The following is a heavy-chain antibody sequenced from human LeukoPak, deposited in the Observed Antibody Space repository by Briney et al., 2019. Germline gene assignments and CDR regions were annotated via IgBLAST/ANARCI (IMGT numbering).Heavy chain of an antibody. V-gene: IGHV3-48*01. CDR2: ISSSSSTI. D-gene: IGHD3-3*01. CDR1: GFTFSSYS. J-gene: IGHJ4*02. Sequence: GGSLRLSCAASGFTFSSYSMNWVRQAPGKGLEWVSYISSSSSTIYYADSVKGRFTISRDNAKISLYLQMNSLRAEDTAVYYCARGDPIYDFWSGGDHWGQGSLVSVSS. CDR3: ARGDPIYDFWSGGDH.